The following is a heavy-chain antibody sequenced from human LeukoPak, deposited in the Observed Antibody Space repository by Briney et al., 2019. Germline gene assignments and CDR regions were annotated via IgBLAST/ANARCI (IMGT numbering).Heavy chain of an antibody. CDR2: IYPGDSDT. J-gene: IGHJ6*02. D-gene: IGHD6-13*01. CDR3: ARDSRSRSSSWINYYYYGMDV. Sequence: GESLKISCKGSGYSFTSYWIGWVRQMPGKGLEWMGIIYPGDSDTRYSPSFQGQVTISADKSISTAYLQWSSLKASDTAMYYCARDSRSRSSSWINYYYYGMDVRGQGTTVTVSS. CDR1: GYSFTSYW. V-gene: IGHV5-51*01.